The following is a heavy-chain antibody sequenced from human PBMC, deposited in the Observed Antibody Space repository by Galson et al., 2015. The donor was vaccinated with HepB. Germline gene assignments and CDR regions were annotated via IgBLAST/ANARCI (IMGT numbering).Heavy chain of an antibody. D-gene: IGHD3-16*01. V-gene: IGHV3-23*01. CDR3: AKDGGGGSPRDDGMDV. J-gene: IGHJ6*02. CDR1: GFTFSSYA. Sequence: SLRLSCAASGFTFSSYAMTWVRQAPGEGLEWLSSISGSGDGTYYADSVKGRFTISRDNSKNTLYLQMNTLRAEDTAVYYCAKDGGGGSPRDDGMDVWGQGTTATVSS. CDR2: ISGSGDGT.